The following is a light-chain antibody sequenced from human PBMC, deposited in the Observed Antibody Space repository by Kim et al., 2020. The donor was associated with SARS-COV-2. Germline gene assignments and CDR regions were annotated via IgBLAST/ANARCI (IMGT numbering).Light chain of an antibody. J-gene: IGLJ3*02. CDR2: NSY. Sequence: QSALIQPPSVSGTPGQRVTISCSGSTSNIGTSSVTWYQQFPGTAPKLLIYNSYERPLGVPDRFSGSRSGTSASLAIGGLQSEDEADYYCATWDDGLSGWVFGGGTQLTVL. V-gene: IGLV1-44*01. CDR1: TSNIGTSS. CDR3: ATWDDGLSGWV.